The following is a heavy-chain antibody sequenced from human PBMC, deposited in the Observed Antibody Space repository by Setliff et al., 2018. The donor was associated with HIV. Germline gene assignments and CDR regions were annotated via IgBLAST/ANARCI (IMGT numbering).Heavy chain of an antibody. V-gene: IGHV1-18*01. CDR2: ISTYNGHK. J-gene: IGHJ3*02. D-gene: IGHD3-22*01. CDR3: ARGDYYDSGSYSPGGDVFAI. Sequence: SCTASGYTSTTYAINWVRQSSGQGLEDMGWISTYNGHKSYARKFQGRVTMTTDTSTNTAYMALRTLRSDDTAVYYCARGDYYDSGSYSPGGDVFAIWGQGTTVTVSS. CDR1: GYTSTTYA.